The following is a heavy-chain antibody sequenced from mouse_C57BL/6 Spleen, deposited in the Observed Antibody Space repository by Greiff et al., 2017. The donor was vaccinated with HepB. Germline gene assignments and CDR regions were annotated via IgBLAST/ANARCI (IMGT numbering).Heavy chain of an antibody. J-gene: IGHJ3*01. CDR3: ARSKDYRFAY. D-gene: IGHD1-1*02. CDR1: GYTFTDYN. Sequence: EVQLVESGPELVKPGASVKIPCKASGYTFTDYNMDWVKQSHGKSLEWIGDINPNNGGTIYNQKFKGKATLTVDKSSSTAYMELRSLTSEDTAVYYCARSKDYRFAYWGQGTLVTVSA. CDR2: INPNNGGT. V-gene: IGHV1-18*01.